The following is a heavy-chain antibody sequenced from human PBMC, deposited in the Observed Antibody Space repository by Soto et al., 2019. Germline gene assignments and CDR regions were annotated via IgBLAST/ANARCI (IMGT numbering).Heavy chain of an antibody. CDR1: GFTFRNYW. CDR2: IKQDGSEK. Sequence: PGGSLRLSCTVSGFTFRNYWMSWVRQAPGKGLEWVASIKQDGSEKYYVDSVKGRFAISRDNAKNSLYLQMSSLRAEDTAVYYCARVETAAILLYIDYWGPGILVTVSS. V-gene: IGHV3-7*03. D-gene: IGHD5-18*01. J-gene: IGHJ4*02. CDR3: ARVETAAILLYIDY.